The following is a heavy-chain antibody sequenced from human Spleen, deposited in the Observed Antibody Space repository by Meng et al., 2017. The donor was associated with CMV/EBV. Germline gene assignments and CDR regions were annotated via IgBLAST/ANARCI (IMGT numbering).Heavy chain of an antibody. J-gene: IGHJ5*01. CDR1: GDSISSGGYY. Sequence: LRLSCTVSGDSISSGGYYWTWIRQHPGKGLEWIGYIYYSGNTYYNPSLKSRISISIDTSMNQFSLKLSSVTAADTGVYYCARSSLVLVPTSIGGYRFDSWGQGILVTVSS. CDR3: ARSSLVLVPTSIGGYRFDS. CDR2: IYYSGNT. D-gene: IGHD2-2*01. V-gene: IGHV4-31*03.